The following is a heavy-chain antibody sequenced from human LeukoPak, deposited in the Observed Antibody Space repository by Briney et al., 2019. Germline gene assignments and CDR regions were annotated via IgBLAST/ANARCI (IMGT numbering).Heavy chain of an antibody. Sequence: GGSLRLSCAASGFTFSRYSMNWVRQAPGKGLEWVGRIKSKTDGGTTDYAAPVKGRFTISRDDSKNTLYLQMNSLKTEDTAVYYCTTDATRISVDTAMVYFDYWGQGTLVTVSS. CDR2: IKSKTDGGTT. D-gene: IGHD5-18*01. J-gene: IGHJ4*02. V-gene: IGHV3-15*01. CDR1: GFTFSRYS. CDR3: TTDATRISVDTAMVYFDY.